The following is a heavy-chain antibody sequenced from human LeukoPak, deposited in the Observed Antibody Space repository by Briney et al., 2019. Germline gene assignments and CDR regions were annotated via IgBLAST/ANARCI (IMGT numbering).Heavy chain of an antibody. CDR3: AKDRTMIVYADAFDI. V-gene: IGHV3-23*01. J-gene: IGHJ3*02. Sequence: PGGSLRLSCAASGFTFSSYAMSWVRQAPGKGLEWVSAISGSGGSTYYADPVKGRFTISRDNSKNTLYLQMNSLRAEDTAVYYCAKDRTMIVYADAFDIWGQGTMVTVSS. D-gene: IGHD3-22*01. CDR2: ISGSGGST. CDR1: GFTFSSYA.